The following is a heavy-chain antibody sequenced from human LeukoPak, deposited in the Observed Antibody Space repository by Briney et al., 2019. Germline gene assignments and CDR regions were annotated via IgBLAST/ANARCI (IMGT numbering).Heavy chain of an antibody. CDR3: AKDGVILAPGIYWYMDV. CDR1: GFTFSSYW. V-gene: IGHV3-30*02. J-gene: IGHJ6*03. D-gene: IGHD3-16*02. CDR2: IQYDGRNK. Sequence: PGGSLRLSCAASGFTFSSYWMSWVRQAPGKGLEWVAFIQYDGRNKYYADSVKGRFTISRDNSKNTLYLQMNSLRAEDTAVFYCAKDGVILAPGIYWYMDVWGRGTTVTVSS.